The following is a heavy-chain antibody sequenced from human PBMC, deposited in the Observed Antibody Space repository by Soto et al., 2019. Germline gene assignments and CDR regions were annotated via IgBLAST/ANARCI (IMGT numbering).Heavy chain of an antibody. J-gene: IGHJ3*02. CDR1: GYTFTSYG. V-gene: IGHV1-18*01. CDR3: ARGTIDILTGYYIHPDAFDI. Sequence: GASVKVSWKAAGYTFTSYGISWGRQAPGQGLEWMGWISAYNGNTNYAQKLQGRVTMTTDTSTSTAYMELRSLRSDDTAVYYCARGTIDILTGYYIHPDAFDIWGQGAMVTVSS. CDR2: ISAYNGNT. D-gene: IGHD3-9*01.